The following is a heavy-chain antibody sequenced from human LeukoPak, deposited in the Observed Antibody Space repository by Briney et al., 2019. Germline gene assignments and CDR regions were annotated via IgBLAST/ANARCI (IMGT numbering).Heavy chain of an antibody. J-gene: IGHJ6*03. CDR3: ARSGYSYGYYYYMDV. V-gene: IGHV5-51*01. CDR2: IYPGDSDT. CDR1: GYSFTSYW. Sequence: GESLKISCKGSGYSFTSYWIGWVRQMPGKGLEWMGIIYPGDSDTRYSPSFQGQVTISADKSISTAYLQWSSLKASDTAMYYCARSGYSYGYYYYMDVWGKGTTVTVSS. D-gene: IGHD5-18*01.